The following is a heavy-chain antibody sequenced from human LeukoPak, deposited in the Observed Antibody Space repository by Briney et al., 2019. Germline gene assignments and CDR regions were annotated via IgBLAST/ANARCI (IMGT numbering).Heavy chain of an antibody. CDR3: ARGLLPGYSSSWSPGYYFDY. J-gene: IGHJ4*02. V-gene: IGHV4-34*01. Sequence: SETLSLTCAVYGGSFSGYYWSWIRQPPGKGLEWIGEINHSGSTNYNPSLKGRVTISVDTSKNQFSLKLSSVTAADTAVYYCARGLLPGYSSSWSPGYYFDYWGQGTLVTVSS. D-gene: IGHD6-13*01. CDR1: GGSFSGYY. CDR2: INHSGST.